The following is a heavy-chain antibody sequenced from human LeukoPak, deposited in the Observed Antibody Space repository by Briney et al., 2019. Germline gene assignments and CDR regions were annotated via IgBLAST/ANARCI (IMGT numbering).Heavy chain of an antibody. D-gene: IGHD6-19*01. CDR2: IKQDGSEK. CDR3: ARDKHSSGWYAYYYYYMDV. Sequence: GGSLRLSCAVSGFTFIKYSMTWVRQAPGKGLEWVANIKQDGSEKYYVDSVKGRFTISRDNAKNSLYLQMNSLRAEDTAVYYCARDKHSSGWYAYYYYYMDVWGKGTTVTVSS. J-gene: IGHJ6*03. V-gene: IGHV3-7*01. CDR1: GFTFIKYS.